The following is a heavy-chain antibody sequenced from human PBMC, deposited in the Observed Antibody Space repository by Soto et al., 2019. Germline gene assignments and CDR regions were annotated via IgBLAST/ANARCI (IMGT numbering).Heavy chain of an antibody. J-gene: IGHJ5*02. D-gene: IGHD6-13*01. V-gene: IGHV1-18*04. CDR3: ARGYSSTWAKSWFDP. CDR1: GYTFTSYG. Sequence: QPQLVQSGPEVTRPGASVKVSCKASGYTFTSYGIRWVRQTPGQGLEWVGWISADSGETDYAQNFNGRLTLTTDASTTTAYMELRSLRPDDTAVYYCARGYSSTWAKSWFDPWGQGTLVSVSS. CDR2: ISADSGET.